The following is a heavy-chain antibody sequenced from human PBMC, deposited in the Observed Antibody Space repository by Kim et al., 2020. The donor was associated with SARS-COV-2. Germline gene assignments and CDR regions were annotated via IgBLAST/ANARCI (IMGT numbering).Heavy chain of an antibody. D-gene: IGHD6-19*01. V-gene: IGHV1-46*01. J-gene: IGHJ4*02. CDR3: ARMTVEKWLAFDY. Sequence: APKFQDRLTITADVSTGTVYMELTGLRSDDTAVYYCARMTVEKWLAFDYWGQGTLVTVSS.